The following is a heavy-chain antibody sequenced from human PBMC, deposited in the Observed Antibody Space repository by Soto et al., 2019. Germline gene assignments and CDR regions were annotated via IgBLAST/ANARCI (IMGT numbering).Heavy chain of an antibody. J-gene: IGHJ6*02. CDR1: GYTFTSYW. V-gene: IGHV5-51*01. D-gene: IGHD5-18*01. CDR2: IYPGNSNI. CDR3: ARRGPGYDYGYGGMDV. Sequence: ESLKISCQGFGYTFTSYWIGWVRQMPGKGLEWMGIIYPGNSNIRYSPSFQGQVTISADKSISTAFLQWSSLRASDTATYYCARRGPGYDYGYGGMDVWGHGTTVTVSS.